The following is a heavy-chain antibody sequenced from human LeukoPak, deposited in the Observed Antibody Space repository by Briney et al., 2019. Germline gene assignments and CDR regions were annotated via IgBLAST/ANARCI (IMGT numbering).Heavy chain of an antibody. V-gene: IGHV4-59*01. Sequence: SETLSLTCTVSGGSISSYYWSWIRQPPGKGLEWVGYIYYSGSTNYNPSLKSRVTISVDTSKNQFSLKLSSVTAADTAVYYCARGYYGSGNWFDPWGQGTLVTVSS. CDR2: IYYSGST. J-gene: IGHJ5*02. D-gene: IGHD3-10*01. CDR3: ARGYYGSGNWFDP. CDR1: GGSISSYY.